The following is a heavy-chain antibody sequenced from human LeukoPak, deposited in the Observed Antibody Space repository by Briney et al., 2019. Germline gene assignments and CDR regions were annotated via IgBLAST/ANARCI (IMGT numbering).Heavy chain of an antibody. CDR1: GFTFSSYD. D-gene: IGHD3-10*01. CDR2: IGTAGDT. CDR3: ARGRGWGTFDI. J-gene: IGHJ3*02. Sequence: GGSLRLCCAASGFTFSSYDMHRVRQGTGKGLEWVSAIGTAGDTYYPGSVKGRFTTSRENAKNSLYLQMNSLRVGDTAVYYCARGRGWGTFDIWGQGTMVTVSS. V-gene: IGHV3-13*04.